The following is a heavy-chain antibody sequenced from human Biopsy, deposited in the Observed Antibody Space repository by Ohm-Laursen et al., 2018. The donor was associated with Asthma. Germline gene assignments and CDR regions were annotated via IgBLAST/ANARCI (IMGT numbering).Heavy chain of an antibody. D-gene: IGHD3-22*01. CDR2: LSPMLGRP. V-gene: IGHV1-69*02. J-gene: IGHJ4*02. Sequence: GSSVKVSCKASGDAFATYTYSWVRQAPGQGLEWLGGLSPMLGRPNYAERFQGRVTITADRSTSTAYMELSSLRSEDTAVYYCASPLGDYYDSSGYYYASLGYWGLGTLVIVSS. CDR1: GDAFATYT. CDR3: ASPLGDYYDSSGYYYASLGY.